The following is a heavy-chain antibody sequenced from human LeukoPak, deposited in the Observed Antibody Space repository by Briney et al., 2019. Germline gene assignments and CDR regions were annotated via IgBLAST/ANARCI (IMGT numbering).Heavy chain of an antibody. V-gene: IGHV4-34*01. CDR2: INHSGST. CDR1: GGSFSGYY. D-gene: IGHD3-22*01. Sequence: PSETLSLTCAVYGGSFSGYYWSWIRQPPGKGLEWIGEINHSGSTHYNPSLKSRVTISVDTSKNQFSLKLSSVTAADTAVYYCARGRYGSRYDSSGYYSKTVDYWGQGTLVTVSS. J-gene: IGHJ4*02. CDR3: ARGRYGSRYDSSGYYSKTVDY.